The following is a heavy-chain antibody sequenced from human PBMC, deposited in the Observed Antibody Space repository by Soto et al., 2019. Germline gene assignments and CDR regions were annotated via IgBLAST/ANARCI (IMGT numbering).Heavy chain of an antibody. V-gene: IGHV1-24*01. CDR1: GYTLTELS. D-gene: IGHD6-19*01. Sequence: ASVKVSCKVSGYTLTELSMHWVRQAPGKGLEWMGGFDPEDGETIYAQKFQGRVTMTEDTSTDTAYMELSSLRSEDTAVYYCATWGLIAVASNFDYWGQGTLVTSPQ. J-gene: IGHJ4*02. CDR2: FDPEDGET. CDR3: ATWGLIAVASNFDY.